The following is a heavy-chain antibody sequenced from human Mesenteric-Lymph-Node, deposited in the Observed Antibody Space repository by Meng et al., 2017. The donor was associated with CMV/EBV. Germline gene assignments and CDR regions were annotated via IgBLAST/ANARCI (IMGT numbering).Heavy chain of an antibody. CDR1: GDSIRIHTSR. Sequence: LPFAGSGDSIRIHTSRWSWVRQPPVKGLEWIGEIYHSGSTTYTPSLKSRVSMSVDKFKNQFSLKLTSVTAADTAVYYCARDITGSGDYWGQGTLVTVSS. CDR2: IYHSGST. D-gene: IGHD1-20*01. V-gene: IGHV4-4*02. J-gene: IGHJ4*02. CDR3: ARDITGSGDY.